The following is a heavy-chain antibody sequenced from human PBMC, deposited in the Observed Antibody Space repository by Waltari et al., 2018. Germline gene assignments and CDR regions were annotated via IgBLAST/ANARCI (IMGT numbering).Heavy chain of an antibody. V-gene: IGHV3-30*02. D-gene: IGHD2-2*01. J-gene: IGHJ4*02. CDR3: SKDSDAFYIDY. CDR2: IHHDERSK. Sequence: QVQLVESGGGVVQPGGSLRLSCAVSGFPFRAYGMHWVRQAPGKGLEWVSYIHHDERSKHYADSVKGRVTISRDNSKNTVYLHMDSLRAEDTALYYCSKDSDAFYIDYWGQGVLVTVSS. CDR1: GFPFRAYG.